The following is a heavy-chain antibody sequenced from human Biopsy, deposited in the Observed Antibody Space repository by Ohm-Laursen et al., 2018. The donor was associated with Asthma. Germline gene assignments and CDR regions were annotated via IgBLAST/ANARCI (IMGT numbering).Heavy chain of an antibody. J-gene: IGHJ6*02. CDR1: GYTFNSAV. V-gene: IGHV1-18*01. CDR2: ISVYNGNT. Sequence: ASVNVSCNISGYTFNSAVITWVRQAPGQGLEWMGWISVYNGNTRVAQKLQDRVTMITDTSTSTAYMELRSLRSDDTAVYFCARAVDYSHYYGIDVWGQGTTVTVS. D-gene: IGHD3-10*01. CDR3: ARAVDYSHYYGIDV.